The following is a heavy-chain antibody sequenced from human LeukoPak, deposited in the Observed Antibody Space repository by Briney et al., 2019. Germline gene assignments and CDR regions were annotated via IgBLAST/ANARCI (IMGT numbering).Heavy chain of an antibody. J-gene: IGHJ4*02. Sequence: GGSLRLSCAASGFTFSSYSMNWVRQAPGKGLEWVSSISSSSSYIYYADSVKGRLTISRDNAKNSLYLQMNSLRAEDTAVYYCARATDILTGYLDYWGQGTLVTVSS. V-gene: IGHV3-21*01. CDR3: ARATDILTGYLDY. CDR2: ISSSSSYI. D-gene: IGHD3-9*01. CDR1: GFTFSSYS.